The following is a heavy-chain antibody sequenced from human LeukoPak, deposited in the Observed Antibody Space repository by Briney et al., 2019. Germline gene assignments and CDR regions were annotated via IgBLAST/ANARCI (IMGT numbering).Heavy chain of an antibody. Sequence: PGGSLRLSCAASGFTFSSYSMNWVRQAPGKGLEWVSYISSSSSTIYYADSLKGRFTISRDNAKNSLYLQMNSLRAEDTAVYFCARGSMVTIDYWGQGNLVTVSS. CDR1: GFTFSSYS. CDR2: ISSSSSTI. CDR3: ARGSMVTIDY. J-gene: IGHJ4*02. V-gene: IGHV3-48*04. D-gene: IGHD4-17*01.